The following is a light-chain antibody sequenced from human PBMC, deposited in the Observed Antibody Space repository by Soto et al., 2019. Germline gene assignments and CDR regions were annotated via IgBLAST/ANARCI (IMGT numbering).Light chain of an antibody. CDR3: SSYTTSSTLV. V-gene: IGLV2-14*01. Sequence: QSALTQPPSASGSPGQSVTISCTGTNSDVGGYNSVSWYQQHPGKAPKLMIYEVSNRPSGVSNRFSGSKSGNTASLTISGLQAEDEADYYCSSYTTSSTLVFGTGTKVTVL. J-gene: IGLJ1*01. CDR2: EVS. CDR1: NSDVGGYNS.